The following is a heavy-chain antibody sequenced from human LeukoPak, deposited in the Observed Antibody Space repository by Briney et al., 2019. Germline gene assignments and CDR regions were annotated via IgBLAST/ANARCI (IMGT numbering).Heavy chain of an antibody. CDR3: ARGWTVTTIDY. CDR1: GGSISSGDYY. J-gene: IGHJ4*02. CDR2: IYYSGST. D-gene: IGHD4-17*01. V-gene: IGHV4-30-4*01. Sequence: SETLSLTCTVSGGSISSGDYYWRWIRQPPGKGLEWIGYIYYSGSTYYNPSLKSRVTISVDTSKNQFSLKLSSVTAADTAVYYCARGWTVTTIDYWGQGTLVTVSS.